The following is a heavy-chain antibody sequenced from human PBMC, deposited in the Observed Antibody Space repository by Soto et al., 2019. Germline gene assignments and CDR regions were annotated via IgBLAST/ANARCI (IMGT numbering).Heavy chain of an antibody. CDR3: AKGGRQWLVTSDFNY. Sequence: PGGSLRLSCAAPGFNFNGYDMHWVRQAPGKGLEWVAVVSHDGRNTHYADSVKGRFTISRDSSKNTVSLEMTSLRAEDTAVYYCAKGGRQWLVTSDFNYWGQGALVTVSS. CDR2: VSHDGRNT. CDR1: GFNFNGYD. D-gene: IGHD6-19*01. J-gene: IGHJ4*02. V-gene: IGHV3-30*18.